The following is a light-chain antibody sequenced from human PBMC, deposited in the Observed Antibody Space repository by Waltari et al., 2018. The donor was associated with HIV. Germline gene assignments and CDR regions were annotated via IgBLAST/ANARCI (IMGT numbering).Light chain of an antibody. CDR2: DNH. J-gene: IGLJ2*01. CDR3: GTWDTSLNAGV. V-gene: IGLV1-51*01. CDR1: TSNIGNNF. Sequence: HSVLTQPPAVSAAPGQQVTISCSGTTSNIGNNFVCWYQKLPGTAPNLLIFDNHKRPSGVSDRFSASKSATSATLDITGLHTGDEAEYYCGTWDTSLNAGVFGGGTKVSVL.